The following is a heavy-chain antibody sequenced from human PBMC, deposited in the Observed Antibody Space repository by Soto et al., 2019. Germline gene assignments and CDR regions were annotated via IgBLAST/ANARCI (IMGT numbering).Heavy chain of an antibody. Sequence: GSLRLSCAASGFTFSSYAMSWVRQAPGKGLEWVSGISVSGSTTYYADSVKGRFTISRDNSKNTLYLQMSSLRAEDTAVYYCARVSAQLPDYWGKGTLVTVAS. J-gene: IGHJ4*02. V-gene: IGHV3-23*01. CDR2: ISVSGSTT. CDR1: GFTFSSYA. D-gene: IGHD2-21*01. CDR3: ARVSAQLPDY.